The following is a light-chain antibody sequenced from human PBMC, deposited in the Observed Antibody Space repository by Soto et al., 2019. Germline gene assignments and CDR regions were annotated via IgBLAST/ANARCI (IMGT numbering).Light chain of an antibody. Sequence: EIVLTQSPGTLSLSPGERATLSCRASQSVSSSYLAWYQQKPGQAPRPLIYGASSRATGIPDRFSGSGSGTDFTLTISRLEPEDFAVDYCQQYGSSQWTFGQGTKVEIK. CDR1: QSVSSSY. J-gene: IGKJ1*01. V-gene: IGKV3-20*01. CDR3: QQYGSSQWT. CDR2: GAS.